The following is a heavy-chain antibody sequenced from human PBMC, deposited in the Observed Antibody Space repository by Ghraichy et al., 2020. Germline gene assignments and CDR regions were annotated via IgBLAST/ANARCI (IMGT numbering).Heavy chain of an antibody. CDR1: GFSFSSYG. J-gene: IGHJ4*02. Sequence: GGSLRLSCAAPGFSFSSYGMNWVRQAPGKGLEWISYISSSSSTKYYAGSVKGRFTISRDNAKNSLYLQMTSLSAEDTAVYYCARGEGTEYYDDPSARRVDYWGQGTLVTVSS. V-gene: IGHV3-48*04. CDR2: ISSSSSTK. D-gene: IGHD3-16*01. CDR3: ARGEGTEYYDDPSARRVDY.